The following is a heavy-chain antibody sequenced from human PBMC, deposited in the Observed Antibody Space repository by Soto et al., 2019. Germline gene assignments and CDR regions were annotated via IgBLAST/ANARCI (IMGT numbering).Heavy chain of an antibody. D-gene: IGHD6-13*01. CDR3: AAGSSGWYYFDY. CDR2: MNPNNSNA. Sequence: QVQLVQSGAEVKKPGASVKVSCKASGYTFTNYDINWMRQATGQGLEWMGWMNPNNSNAGYAQKFRGRITMTRSTSISTAYMELSSLTSEDTAVYFCAAGSSGWYYFDYWGPGTPVTVSS. CDR1: GYTFTNYD. V-gene: IGHV1-8*01. J-gene: IGHJ4*02.